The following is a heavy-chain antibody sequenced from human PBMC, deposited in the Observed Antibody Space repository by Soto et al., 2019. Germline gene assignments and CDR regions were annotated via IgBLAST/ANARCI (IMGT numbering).Heavy chain of an antibody. CDR2: ISVFNGDT. Sequence: ASLKVSCKASGYTFSTYGISWVRQAPGQGLEWLGLISVFNGDTNYTQKFQGRVSMNTDTSTTTVYLEVRSLNSDDSAMYYCARDVDVLSAPPGHXWGQGTLVTVSX. D-gene: IGHD5-12*01. J-gene: IGHJ4*02. CDR3: ARDVDVLSAPPGHX. CDR1: GYTFSTYG. V-gene: IGHV1-18*04.